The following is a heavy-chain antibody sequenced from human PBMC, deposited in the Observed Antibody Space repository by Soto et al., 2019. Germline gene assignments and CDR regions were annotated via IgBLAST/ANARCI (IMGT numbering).Heavy chain of an antibody. CDR1: GYTFTGYY. Sequence: GASVKVSCKASGYTFTGYYIHWVRQAPGQGLEWMGWINPNSGCTKYAQKFQGRVTMTRDTSISTAYMEVFRLRADDTAVYYCARDQRGGMDVWGHGTTVTVSS. V-gene: IGHV1-2*02. CDR2: INPNSGCT. CDR3: ARDQRGGMDV. J-gene: IGHJ6*02. D-gene: IGHD6-25*01.